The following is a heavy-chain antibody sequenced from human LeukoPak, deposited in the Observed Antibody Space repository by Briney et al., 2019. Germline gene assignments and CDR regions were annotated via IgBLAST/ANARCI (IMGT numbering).Heavy chain of an antibody. V-gene: IGHV1-46*01. CDR2: INPSGGTT. D-gene: IGHD6-19*01. Sequence: ASVKVSCKASGYTFTGYYMHWVRQAPGQGLEWMGIINPSGGTTSYAQKFQGRVTMTRDTSTSTVYMELSSLRSEDTAVYYCTRASVAGTTTPISYWGQGTLVTVSS. CDR1: GYTFTGYY. J-gene: IGHJ4*02. CDR3: TRASVAGTTTPISY.